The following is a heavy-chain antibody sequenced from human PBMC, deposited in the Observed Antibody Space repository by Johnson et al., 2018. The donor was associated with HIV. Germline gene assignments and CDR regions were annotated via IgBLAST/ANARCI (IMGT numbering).Heavy chain of an antibody. J-gene: IGHJ3*01. CDR3: ARGGDVVWFGEFPGAFDV. D-gene: IGHD3-10*01. CDR1: EFTFNNYW. V-gene: IGHV3-74*01. CDR2: ITSDGSSI. Sequence: VQLVESGGGLVQPGGSLRLSCAASEFTFNNYWMHWVRQAPGKGLEWVSRITSDGSSISYADSMKGRFTISRDNSKNTLYMQMNSLRAEDTAVYYCARGGDVVWFGEFPGAFDVWGQGTMVTVS.